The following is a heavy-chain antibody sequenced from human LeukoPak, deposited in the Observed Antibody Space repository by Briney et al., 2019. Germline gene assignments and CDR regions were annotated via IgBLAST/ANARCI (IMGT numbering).Heavy chain of an antibody. D-gene: IGHD5-12*01. V-gene: IGHV3-74*01. Sequence: GGSLRLSCVASGFTFSSYWMHWVRQAPGKGLVWVSRINSDGSYTSYADSVKGRFTISRDNAKNTVYLQMNSLRAEDTAVYYCATDLPPRSGHADYWGQGTLVTVSS. CDR3: ATDLPPRSGHADY. CDR2: INSDGSYT. J-gene: IGHJ4*02. CDR1: GFTFSSYW.